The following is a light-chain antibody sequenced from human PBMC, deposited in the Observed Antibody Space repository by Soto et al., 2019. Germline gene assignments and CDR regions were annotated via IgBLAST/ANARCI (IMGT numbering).Light chain of an antibody. CDR2: DVT. V-gene: IGLV2-11*01. CDR1: SSDVGGYNT. J-gene: IGLJ2*01. CDR3: CSYAGGYVFEVI. Sequence: QSALTQPASVSGSPGQTITISCTGTSSDVGGYNTVSWYQHHPGKAPKLIIYDVTKRPSGVPDRFSGSKSGNTASLTISGLQAEDEADYYCCSYAGGYVFEVIFGGGTQLTVL.